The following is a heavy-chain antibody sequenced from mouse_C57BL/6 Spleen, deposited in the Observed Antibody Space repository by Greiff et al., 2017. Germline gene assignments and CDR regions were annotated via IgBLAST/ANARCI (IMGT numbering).Heavy chain of an antibody. CDR2: INPSTGGT. CDR3: ARGGSSYAMDY. V-gene: IGHV1-42*01. J-gene: IGHJ4*01. CDR1: GYSFTGYY. D-gene: IGHD1-1*01. Sequence: EVQLQQSGPELVKPGASVKISCKASGYSFTGYYMNWVKQSPEKSLEWIGEINPSTGGTTYNQKFKAKATLTVDKSSSTAYMQLKSLTSEDSAVYYCARGGSSYAMDYWGQGTSVTVSS.